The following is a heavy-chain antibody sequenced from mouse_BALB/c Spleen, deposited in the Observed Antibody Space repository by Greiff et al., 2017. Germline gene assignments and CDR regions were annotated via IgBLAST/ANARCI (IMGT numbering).Heavy chain of an antibody. J-gene: IGHJ4*01. CDR2: INPSNGGT. Sequence: VQLQQSGAELVKPGASVKLSCKASGYTFTSYYMYWVKQRPGQGLEWIGGINPSNGGTNFNEKFKSKATLTVDKSSSTAYMQLSSLTSEDSAVYYCTRRGLYAMDYWGQGTSVTVSS. CDR1: GYTFTSYY. CDR3: TRRGLYAMDY. V-gene: IGHV1S81*02.